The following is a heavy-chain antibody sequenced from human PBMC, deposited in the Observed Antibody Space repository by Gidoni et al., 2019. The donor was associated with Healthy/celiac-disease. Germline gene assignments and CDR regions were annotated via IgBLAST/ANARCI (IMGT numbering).Heavy chain of an antibody. CDR1: GGSLSSRSYY. V-gene: IGHV4-39*01. Sequence: QLQLQESGPGLVKPSETLSLTCTVSGGSLSSRSYYWGWIRQPPGKGLEWIGSIYYSVSTYYNPSLKSRVTISVDTSKNQFSLKLSSVTAADTAVYYCARQLYYYDSSGYYPSFDYWGQGTLVTVSS. CDR3: ARQLYYYDSSGYYPSFDY. D-gene: IGHD3-22*01. CDR2: IYYSVST. J-gene: IGHJ4*02.